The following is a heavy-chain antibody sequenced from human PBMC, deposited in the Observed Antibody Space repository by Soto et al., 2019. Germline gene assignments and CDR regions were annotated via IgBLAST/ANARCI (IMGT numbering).Heavy chain of an antibody. CDR3: ARDGYCSRTSCLPWFAP. CDR2: ISYDGSSE. J-gene: IGHJ5*02. V-gene: IGHV3-30-3*01. Sequence: QVQLVESGGGVVQPGRSLRLSCAASGFSFNSYAMHWVRQAPGKGLEWVAVISYDGSSEYYADPVKGRFTISRDNSKNTLYLKMNSLRAEDTVVYYCARDGYCSRTSCLPWFAPGGQGTLVTVS. D-gene: IGHD2-2*01. CDR1: GFSFNSYA.